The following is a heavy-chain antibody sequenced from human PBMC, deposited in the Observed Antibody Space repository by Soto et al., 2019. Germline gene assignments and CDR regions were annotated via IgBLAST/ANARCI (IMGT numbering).Heavy chain of an antibody. CDR1: GGSISSGGYY. CDR2: IYYSGST. Sequence: QVQLQESGPGLVKPSQTLSLTCTVSGGSISSGGYYWSWIRQHPGKGLEWIGYIYYSGSTYYNPYXTLAVXXSVDTSKNTFSLMLSSVTAADTAVEYCARGNWFDHWGQGTLVTVSS. J-gene: IGHJ5*02. CDR3: ARGNWFDH. V-gene: IGHV4-31*01.